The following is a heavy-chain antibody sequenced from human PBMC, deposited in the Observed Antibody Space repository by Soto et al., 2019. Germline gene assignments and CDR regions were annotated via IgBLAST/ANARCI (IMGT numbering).Heavy chain of an antibody. Sequence: PGGSLRLSCAASGFTVSSNYMSWVRQAPGKGLEWVSVIYSGGSTYYADSVKGRFTISRDNSKNTLYLQMNSLRAEDTAVYYCARDVRGGGGRYSYGYFDYYCGMDVWGQGTTVTVSS. CDR2: IYSGGST. CDR1: GFTVSSNY. J-gene: IGHJ6*02. V-gene: IGHV3-53*01. D-gene: IGHD5-18*01. CDR3: ARDVRGGGGRYSYGYFDYYCGMDV.